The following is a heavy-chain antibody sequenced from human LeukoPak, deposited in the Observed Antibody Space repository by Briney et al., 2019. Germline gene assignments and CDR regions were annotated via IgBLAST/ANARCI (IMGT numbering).Heavy chain of an antibody. J-gene: IGHJ4*02. CDR3: ARGSSGVGVWGSYRYIEY. V-gene: IGHV3-21*01. CDR2: ICSRSSYK. D-gene: IGHD3-16*02. Sequence: GGSLRLSCAASGFTFNKYSMTWVRQAPGKGLEWVASICSRSSYKYYADSVKGRFTISRDNAKNSLCLQMNSLRAEDTAVYYCARGSSGVGVWGSYRYIEYWGQGTLVTVSS. CDR1: GFTFNKYS.